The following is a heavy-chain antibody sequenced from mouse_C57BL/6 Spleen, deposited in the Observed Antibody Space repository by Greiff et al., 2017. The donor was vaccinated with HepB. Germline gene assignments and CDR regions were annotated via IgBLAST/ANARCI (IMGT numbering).Heavy chain of an antibody. D-gene: IGHD1-1*01. CDR2: INPNNGGT. CDR3: AKGFYDGSPLYLDY. V-gene: IGHV1-26*01. Sequence: EVQLQQSGPELVKPGASVKISCKASGYTFTDYYMNWVKQSHGKSLEWIGDINPNNGGTSYNQKFKGKATLTVDKSSSTAYMELRSLTSEDSAVYYCAKGFYDGSPLYLDYWGQGTTLTVSS. J-gene: IGHJ2*01. CDR1: GYTFTDYY.